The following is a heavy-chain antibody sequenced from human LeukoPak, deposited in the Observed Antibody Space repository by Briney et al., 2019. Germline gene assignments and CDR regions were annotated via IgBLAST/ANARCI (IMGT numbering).Heavy chain of an antibody. V-gene: IGHV3-23*01. J-gene: IGHJ3*02. CDR3: AKEGADSSGYYDAFDI. Sequence: GGSLRLSCAASGFTFSSYGMSWVRQAPGKGLEWVSAISGSGGSTYYADSVKGRFTISRDNSKNTLYLQMNSLRAEDTAVYYCAKEGADSSGYYDAFDIWGQGTMVTVSS. CDR2: ISGSGGST. D-gene: IGHD3-22*01. CDR1: GFTFSSYG.